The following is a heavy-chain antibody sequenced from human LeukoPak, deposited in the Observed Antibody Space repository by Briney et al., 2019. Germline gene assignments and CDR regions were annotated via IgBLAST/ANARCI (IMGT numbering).Heavy chain of an antibody. J-gene: IGHJ4*02. Sequence: PSETLSLTXTVSGGSISSYYWSWIRQPPGKGLEWIGSIYHSGSTYYNPSLKSRVDISVNTSKNQFCLKLSSVTAADTAVYYCARHAIAAAGKGRYFDYWGQGTLVTVSS. CDR1: GGSISSYY. CDR2: IYHSGST. D-gene: IGHD6-13*01. V-gene: IGHV4-59*08. CDR3: ARHAIAAAGKGRYFDY.